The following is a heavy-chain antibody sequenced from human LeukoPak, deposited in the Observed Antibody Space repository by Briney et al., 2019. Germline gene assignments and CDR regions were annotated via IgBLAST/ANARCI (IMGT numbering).Heavy chain of an antibody. Sequence: GGSLRLSCAASGFTFSSYGMHWVRQAPGKGLEWVAFIRYEGSNKYYADSVKGRFTISRDNSKNTLYLQMNSLRAEDTAVYYCAKDHISLAGIAQCSSTSCLFDYWGQGTLVTVSS. CDR2: IRYEGSNK. V-gene: IGHV3-30*02. D-gene: IGHD2-2*01. CDR3: AKDHISLAGIAQCSSTSCLFDY. CDR1: GFTFSSYG. J-gene: IGHJ4*02.